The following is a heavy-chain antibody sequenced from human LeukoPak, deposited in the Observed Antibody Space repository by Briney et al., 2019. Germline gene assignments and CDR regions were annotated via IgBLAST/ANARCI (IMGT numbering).Heavy chain of an antibody. J-gene: IGHJ4*02. CDR2: ISPNSGGT. Sequence: ASVKVSCKASGYTFTGYYMHWVRQAPGQGLEWMGRISPNSGGTNYAQKFQGRVTMTRDTSISTAYMELSRLRSDDTAVYYCARVSPLDARVTAIDYWGQGTLVTVSS. D-gene: IGHD1-14*01. V-gene: IGHV1-2*06. CDR3: ARVSPLDARVTAIDY. CDR1: GYTFTGYY.